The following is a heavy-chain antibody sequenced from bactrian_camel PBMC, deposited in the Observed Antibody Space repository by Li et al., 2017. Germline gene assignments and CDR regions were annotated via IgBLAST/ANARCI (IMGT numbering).Heavy chain of an antibody. CDR3: AADTVRWTCSWFKTDYPH. V-gene: IGHV3S53*01. D-gene: IGHD6*01. J-gene: IGHJ4*01. CDR1: GYIFTTYC. CDR2: LNNVGTR. Sequence: HVQLVESGGGSVQAGGSLRLSCVASGYIFTTYCMGWFRQAPGKEREGIATLNNVGTRRYRDSVQGRFTISRDNAKNTLFLDMNNLEPEDTAMYYCAADTVRWTCSWFKTDYPHWGQGTQVT.